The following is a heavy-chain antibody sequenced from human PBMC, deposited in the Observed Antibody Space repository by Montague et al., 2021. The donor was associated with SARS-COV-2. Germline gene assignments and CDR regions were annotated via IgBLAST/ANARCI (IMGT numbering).Heavy chain of an antibody. CDR3: ARWDPQTLTLIGLRGKSASDY. CDR1: GWSFSGYY. J-gene: IGHJ4*02. Sequence: SETLSLTCAVYGWSFSGYYWTWIRQSPGKCLEWIAEINHSGTTNYNFNPSLRSRVTISVDTSKSQFSLKLSSVTAADTGVYYCARWDPQTLTLIGLRGKSASDYWGQGTLVTVSS. V-gene: IGHV4-34*01. CDR2: INHSGTT. D-gene: IGHD4-23*01.